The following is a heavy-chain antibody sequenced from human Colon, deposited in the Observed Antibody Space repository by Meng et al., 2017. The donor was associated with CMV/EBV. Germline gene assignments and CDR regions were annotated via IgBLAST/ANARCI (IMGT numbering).Heavy chain of an antibody. Sequence: SETLSLTCSVSGGSMITFYYTWIRQSPGRAPEWLGFVYFSGRTKYNPSLSSRLSMSLDVAENQVSLKMTSVTAADTAVYYCARSNYSTFDGGLPYYYYGMDVWGQGTTVTVSS. J-gene: IGHJ6*02. CDR2: VYFSGRT. CDR3: ARSNYSTFDGGLPYYYYGMDV. CDR1: GGSMITFY. V-gene: IGHV4-59*01. D-gene: IGHD2-2*01.